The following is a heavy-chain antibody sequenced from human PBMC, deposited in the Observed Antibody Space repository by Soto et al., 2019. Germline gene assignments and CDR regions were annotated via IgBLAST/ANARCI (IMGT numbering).Heavy chain of an antibody. CDR3: AKWLRSGFYYCHF. CDR2: IDSNESP. J-gene: IGHJ4*02. Sequence: GGSLRLSCQASGFYFRSYAMSWVRQVPGKGLEWVALIDSNESPLYADSVKGRFTVSRDNSMNTVNLQMNSLRAEDTALYYCAKWLRSGFYYCHFWGQGTMVTVSS. V-gene: IGHV3-23*05. CDR1: GFYFRSYA. D-gene: IGHD3-22*01.